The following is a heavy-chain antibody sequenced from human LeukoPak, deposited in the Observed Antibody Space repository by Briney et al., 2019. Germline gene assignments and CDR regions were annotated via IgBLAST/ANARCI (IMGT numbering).Heavy chain of an antibody. CDR2: INPNSGGT. CDR1: GYTFTGYY. D-gene: IGHD6-13*01. J-gene: IGHJ4*02. CDR3: ARVVYSSSWYYFDY. Sequence: GASVKVSRKASGYTFTGYYMHWVRQAPGQGLEWMGWINPNSGGTNYAQKFQGRVTMTRDTSISTAYMELSRLRSDDTAVYYCARVVYSSSWYYFDYWGQGTLVTVSS. V-gene: IGHV1-2*02.